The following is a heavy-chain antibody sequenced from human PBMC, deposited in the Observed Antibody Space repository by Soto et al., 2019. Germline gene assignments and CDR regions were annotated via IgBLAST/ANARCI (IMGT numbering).Heavy chain of an antibody. CDR2: ISGSGGST. Sequence: GGSLRLSCAASGFTFSSYAMSWVRQAPGKGLEWVSAISGSGGSTYYADSVKGRFTISRDNSKNTLYLQMNSLRAEDTAVYYCAKDYDVDTAMVKWVSKIHPDAFDIWGQGTMVTVSS. J-gene: IGHJ3*02. CDR1: GFTFSSYA. CDR3: AKDYDVDTAMVKWVSKIHPDAFDI. V-gene: IGHV3-23*01. D-gene: IGHD5-18*01.